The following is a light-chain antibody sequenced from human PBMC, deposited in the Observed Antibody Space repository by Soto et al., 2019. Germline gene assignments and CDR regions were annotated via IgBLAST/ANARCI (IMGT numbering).Light chain of an antibody. CDR3: QQYDNLPPTCT. CDR2: DAS. V-gene: IGKV1-33*01. Sequence: DIQMTQSPSSLSASVGNRVTITCQASQDIATYLNWYQQKPGKAPNLLIYDASNLETGVPSRFSGGGSGTQFTFTISNLQPEHIATYYCQQYDNLPPTCTFVQGTKVDTK. J-gene: IGKJ1*01. CDR1: QDIATY.